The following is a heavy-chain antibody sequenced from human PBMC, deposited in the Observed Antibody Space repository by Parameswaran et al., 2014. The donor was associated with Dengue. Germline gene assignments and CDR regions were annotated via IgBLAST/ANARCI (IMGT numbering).Heavy chain of an antibody. Sequence: ASETLSLTCAVYGGSFSGYYWSWIRQPPGKGLEWIGEINHSGSTNYNPSLKSRVTISVDTSKNQFSLKLSSVTAADTAVYYCARGGGTATTGAPDYWGQGTLVTVSS. CDR1: GGSFSGYY. CDR3: ARGGGTATTGAPDY. J-gene: IGHJ4*02. CDR2: INHSGST. V-gene: IGHV4-34*01. D-gene: IGHD5-12*01.